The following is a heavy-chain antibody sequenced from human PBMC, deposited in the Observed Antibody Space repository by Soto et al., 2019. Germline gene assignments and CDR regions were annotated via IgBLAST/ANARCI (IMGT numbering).Heavy chain of an antibody. CDR1: EFSLNTTEMS. D-gene: IGHD5-12*01. CDR3: ARTLRGHDYFDY. Sequence: SGLTLVNPTQTLTLTCTFSEFSLNTTEMSVSWIRQPPGKALEWLALIDWEDDKYYRTSLKTRLTISKDTSKNQVVLTMTNMDHVDSAIYYCARTLRGHDYFDYWGQGTLVTVSS. J-gene: IGHJ4*02. V-gene: IGHV2-70*01. CDR2: IDWEDDK.